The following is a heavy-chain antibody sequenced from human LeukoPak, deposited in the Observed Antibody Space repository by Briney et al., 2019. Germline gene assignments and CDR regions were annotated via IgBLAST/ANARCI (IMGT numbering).Heavy chain of an antibody. D-gene: IGHD6-6*01. V-gene: IGHV4-39*01. CDR2: IDYSGST. J-gene: IGHJ4*02. Sequence: SETLSLTCTVSGGSISSSSYYWGWIRQPPGKGLEWIGSIDYSGSTYYNPSLKSRVTISVDTSKNQFSLKLSSVTAADTAVYYCARHPTPLSIAARPGPLDYWGQGTLVTVSS. CDR1: GGSISSSSYY. CDR3: ARHPTPLSIAARPGPLDY.